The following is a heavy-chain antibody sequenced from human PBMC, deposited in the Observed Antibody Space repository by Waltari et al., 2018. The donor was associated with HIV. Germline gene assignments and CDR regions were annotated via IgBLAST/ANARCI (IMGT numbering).Heavy chain of an antibody. J-gene: IGHJ4*02. CDR2: IRDDGSNK. D-gene: IGHD3-22*01. V-gene: IGHV3-30*02. Sequence: QVQLVESGGGVVQPGGSLRLSCAASGFTFSSYGMHWVRQAPGKGLEWVGFIRDDGSNKYYAYSVKGRFTIARDNSKNTLYLQMNSLRAEDTAVYYCASTYYYDSSGFDYWGQGTLVTVSS. CDR1: GFTFSSYG. CDR3: ASTYYYDSSGFDY.